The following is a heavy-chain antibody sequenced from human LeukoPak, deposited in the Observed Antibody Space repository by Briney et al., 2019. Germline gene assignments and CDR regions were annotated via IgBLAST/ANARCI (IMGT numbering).Heavy chain of an antibody. J-gene: IGHJ4*02. D-gene: IGHD2-21*01. V-gene: IGHV3-74*01. Sequence: PGGSLRLSCAASGFTFSSYWMHWVRQAPGKGLVWVSRINTDGSSTSYADSVKGRFTISRDNAKNTLYLQMNSLRAEDTAVYYCARGPSYCGGDCYYYFDYWGQGTLVTVSS. CDR3: ARGPSYCGGDCYYYFDY. CDR2: INTDGSST. CDR1: GFTFSSYW.